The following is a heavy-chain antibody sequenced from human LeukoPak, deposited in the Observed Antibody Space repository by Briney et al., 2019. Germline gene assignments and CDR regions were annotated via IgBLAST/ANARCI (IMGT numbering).Heavy chain of an antibody. D-gene: IGHD3-3*01. CDR1: GYTFTSYD. CDR3: ARVLRFLEWFDYMDV. V-gene: IGHV1-8*01. J-gene: IGHJ6*03. CDR2: MNPNSGNT. Sequence: GASVKVSCKASGYTFTSYDINWVRQATGQGLEWMGWMNPNSGNTGYAQKFQGRVTMTRNTSISTAYMELSSLRSEDTAVYYCARVLRFLEWFDYMDVWGKGTTVTVPS.